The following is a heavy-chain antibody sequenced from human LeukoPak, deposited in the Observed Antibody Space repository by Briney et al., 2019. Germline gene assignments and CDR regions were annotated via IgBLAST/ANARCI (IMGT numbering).Heavy chain of an antibody. J-gene: IGHJ3*02. D-gene: IGHD3-22*01. CDR2: ISSSRSYI. CDR3: ARVGSGGSKIVVVRRYAFDI. CDR1: GFTFRSYS. Sequence: GGSLRLSCTASGFTFRSYSVDWVRQAPGKGLEWVSSISSSRSYIYYADTVKGRFTISRDNAKNSLYLQMNRLRAGRTAVYYCARVGSGGSKIVVVRRYAFDIWGQGTMVSVSS. V-gene: IGHV3-21*01.